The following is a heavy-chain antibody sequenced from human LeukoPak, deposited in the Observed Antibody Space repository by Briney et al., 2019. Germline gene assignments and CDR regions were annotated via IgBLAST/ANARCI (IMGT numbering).Heavy chain of an antibody. V-gene: IGHV3-23*01. CDR1: GFTFSSYA. CDR3: AKEQIAVAGYYFDN. J-gene: IGHJ4*02. D-gene: IGHD6-19*01. Sequence: HPGGSLRLSCAVSGFTFSSYAMSWVRQAPGKGLEWVSGISGNGGRTYYADSGKGRFTTSRDNSKSTLCLQTNSLRTEDTAVYYCAKEQIAVAGYYFDNWGQGTLVTVSS. CDR2: ISGNGGRT.